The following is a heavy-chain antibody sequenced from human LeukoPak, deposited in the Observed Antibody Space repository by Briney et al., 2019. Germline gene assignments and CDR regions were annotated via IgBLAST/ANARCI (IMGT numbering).Heavy chain of an antibody. V-gene: IGHV3-21*01. CDR1: GFTFSTYS. Sequence: GGSLRLSCAASGFTFSTYSMNWVRQAPGKGLEWVSSIGSSSNYIYYADSVKGRFSISRDDAKNSLFLQMNGLRAEDTAVYYCARDMTTATTCYLQHWGQGTLVTVSS. CDR3: ARDMTTATTCYLQH. D-gene: IGHD4-17*01. CDR2: IGSSSNYI. J-gene: IGHJ1*01.